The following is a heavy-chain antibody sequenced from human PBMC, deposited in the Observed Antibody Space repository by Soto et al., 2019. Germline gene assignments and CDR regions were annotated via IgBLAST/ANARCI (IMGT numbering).Heavy chain of an antibody. CDR2: MRSKAYGGTT. D-gene: IGHD2-21*02. J-gene: IGHJ3*02. CDR3: TRVTVREVNDAFDI. CDR1: GFTVGGYA. V-gene: IGHV3-49*03. Sequence: ALILSCTASGFTVGGYAISWFRQGRGQGMEWVGFMRSKAYGGTTEDAASVKCRFTISRDDAKSIAYLQMNSLKSEDTALYYCTRVTVREVNDAFDIWGQGTMVTVS.